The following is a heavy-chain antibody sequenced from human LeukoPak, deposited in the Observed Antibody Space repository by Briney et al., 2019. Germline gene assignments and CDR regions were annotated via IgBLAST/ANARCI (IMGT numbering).Heavy chain of an antibody. CDR2: IYYSGST. J-gene: IGHJ4*02. Sequence: NPSETLSLTCTVSGGSISSYYWSWIRQPPGKGLEWIGYIYYSGSTNYNPSLKSRVTISVDTSKNQFSLKLSSVTAADTAVYYCARAEYSNYETFDYWGQGTLVTVSS. V-gene: IGHV4-59*01. CDR1: GGSISSYY. D-gene: IGHD4-11*01. CDR3: ARAEYSNYETFDY.